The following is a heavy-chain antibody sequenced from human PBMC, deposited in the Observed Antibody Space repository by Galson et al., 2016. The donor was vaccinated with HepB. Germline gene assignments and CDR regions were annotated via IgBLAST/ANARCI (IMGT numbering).Heavy chain of an antibody. CDR1: GFTFRNYA. Sequence: SLRLSCAASGFTFRNYALSWVRRAPGKGLEWVSHINGPTPNTHYADSVRGRFSIYRDNSRDTLYLQMNSLTAEDSAVYYCTTWGSRAFDYWGQGTRVTVSS. CDR3: TTWGSRAFDY. CDR2: INGPTPNT. D-gene: IGHD3-16*01. V-gene: IGHV3-23*01. J-gene: IGHJ4*02.